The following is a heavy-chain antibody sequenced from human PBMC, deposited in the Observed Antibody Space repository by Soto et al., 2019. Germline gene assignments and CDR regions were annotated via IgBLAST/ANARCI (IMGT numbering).Heavy chain of an antibody. D-gene: IGHD2-2*01. Sequence: QLQLQESGSGLVKPSQTLSLTCAVSGGSISSGGYSWSWIRQPPGKGLEWIGYIYHSGSTYYNPSLKSRVTISVDRSKNQFSLKRSSVTAADTAVYYCARVRCRSTSCYLNWFDPWGQGTLVTVSS. CDR1: GGSISSGGYS. V-gene: IGHV4-30-2*01. CDR3: ARVRCRSTSCYLNWFDP. CDR2: IYHSGST. J-gene: IGHJ5*02.